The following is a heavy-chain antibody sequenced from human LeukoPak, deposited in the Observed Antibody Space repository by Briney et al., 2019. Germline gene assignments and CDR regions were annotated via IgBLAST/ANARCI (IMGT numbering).Heavy chain of an antibody. V-gene: IGHV5-51*01. D-gene: IGHD3-10*01. CDR3: ARTYYYGSGSYYMVGY. CDR2: IYPGDSDT. Sequence: GESLKISCKGSGYSFTSYWIGWVRQMPGKGLEWMGIIYPGDSDTRYSPSFQGQVTISADKSISTAYLQWSSLKVSDTAMYYCARTYYYGSGSYYMVGYWGQGTLVTVSS. CDR1: GYSFTSYW. J-gene: IGHJ4*02.